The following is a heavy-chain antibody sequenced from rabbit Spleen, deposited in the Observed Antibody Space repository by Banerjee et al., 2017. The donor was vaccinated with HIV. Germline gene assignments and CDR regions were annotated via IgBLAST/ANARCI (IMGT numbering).Heavy chain of an antibody. CDR3: TRDAGSGSYIDGYFNL. J-gene: IGHJ4*01. D-gene: IGHD8-1*01. Sequence: QSLEESGGGLVQPEGSLTLTCIASGFSFTSNYYMCWVRQAPGKGLEWIGCIYTGNAKTYYASWAKGRFTISKTSSTTVTLQMTSLTVADTATYFCTRDAGSGSYIDGYFNLWGPGTLVTVS. CDR2: IYTGNAKT. V-gene: IGHV1S40*01. CDR1: GFSFTSNYY.